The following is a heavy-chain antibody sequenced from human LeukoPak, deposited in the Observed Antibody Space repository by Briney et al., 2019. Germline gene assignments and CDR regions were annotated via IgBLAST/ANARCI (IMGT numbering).Heavy chain of an antibody. V-gene: IGHV4-39*01. D-gene: IGHD3-10*01. CDR3: ARMFTMVRGAYDP. CDR2: IYYSGST. Sequence: PSETLSLTCTVSGGSISSSSYYWGWIRQPPGKGREGFGSIYYSGSTYYNPSLKSRVTISVDTSKNQFSLKLSSVTAADTAVYYCARMFTMVRGAYDPWGQGTLVTVSS. J-gene: IGHJ5*02. CDR1: GGSISSSSYY.